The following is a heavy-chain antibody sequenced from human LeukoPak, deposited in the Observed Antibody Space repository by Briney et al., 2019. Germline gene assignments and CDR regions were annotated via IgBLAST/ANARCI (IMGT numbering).Heavy chain of an antibody. J-gene: IGHJ6*03. CDR2: IIPIFGTA. CDR1: GGTFSSYA. D-gene: IGHD1-26*01. Sequence: SVKVSCKASGGTFSSYAISWVRQAPGQGLEWMGGIIPIFGTANYAQKFQGRVTITADESTSTAYMELSSLRSEDTAVYYCARGEGWEPPYYYYMDVWGKGTTVTVSS. V-gene: IGHV1-69*01. CDR3: ARGEGWEPPYYYYMDV.